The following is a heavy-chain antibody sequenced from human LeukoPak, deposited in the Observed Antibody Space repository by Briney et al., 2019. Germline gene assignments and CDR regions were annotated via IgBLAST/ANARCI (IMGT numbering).Heavy chain of an antibody. D-gene: IGHD1-14*01. V-gene: IGHV3-53*01. J-gene: IGHJ6*02. CDR3: ASGMGPYYYYAMDV. Sequence: GGSLRRSCAASGFTVSSNYMSWVRQAPGKGLEWVSVIYSGGSTYYADSVKGRFTISRDNSKNTLYLQMNSLRAEDTAVYYCASGMGPYYYYAMDVWGQGTLVTVSS. CDR1: GFTVSSNY. CDR2: IYSGGST.